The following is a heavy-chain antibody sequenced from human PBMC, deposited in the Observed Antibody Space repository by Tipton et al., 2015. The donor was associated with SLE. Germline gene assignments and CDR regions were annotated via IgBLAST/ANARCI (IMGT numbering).Heavy chain of an antibody. J-gene: IGHJ3*02. CDR3: ARIKITGGGGEAFDI. CDR1: GFDFSTYW. Sequence: SLRLSCAASGFDFSTYWMTWVRQAPGKGLEWVANIKDDGTEKYYLDSVWGRFTFSRDNAKNSLYLQMSSLRVEDRAVYYCARIKITGGGGEAFDIWGQGTMVTVSS. V-gene: IGHV3-7*01. D-gene: IGHD3-16*01. CDR2: IKDDGTEK.